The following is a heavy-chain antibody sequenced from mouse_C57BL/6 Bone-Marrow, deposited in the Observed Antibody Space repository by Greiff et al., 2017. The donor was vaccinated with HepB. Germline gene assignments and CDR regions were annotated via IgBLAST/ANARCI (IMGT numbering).Heavy chain of an antibody. V-gene: IGHV1-81*01. Sequence: QVQLKESGAELARPGASVKLSCKASGYTFTSYGISWVKQRTGQGLEWIGEIYPRSGNTYYNEKFKGKATLTADKSSSTAYMELRSLTSEDSAVYFCARDYCGSRGFAYWGQGTLVTVSA. CDR1: GYTFTSYG. D-gene: IGHD1-1*01. J-gene: IGHJ3*01. CDR3: ARDYCGSRGFAY. CDR2: IYPRSGNT.